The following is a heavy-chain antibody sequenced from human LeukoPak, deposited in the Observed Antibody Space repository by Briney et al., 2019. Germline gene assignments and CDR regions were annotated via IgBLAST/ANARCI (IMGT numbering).Heavy chain of an antibody. D-gene: IGHD2-15*01. CDR3: AARYCSGGSCRDPFDY. CDR1: GYTFTGYY. Sequence: ASVKVSCKASGYTFTGYYMHWVRQAPGHGLEWMGWINPNSGGTNYAQKFQGRVTMTRDTSINTAYMELNRLRSDDTAVYYCAARYCSGGSCRDPFDYWGQGTLVTVSS. CDR2: INPNSGGT. J-gene: IGHJ4*02. V-gene: IGHV1-2*02.